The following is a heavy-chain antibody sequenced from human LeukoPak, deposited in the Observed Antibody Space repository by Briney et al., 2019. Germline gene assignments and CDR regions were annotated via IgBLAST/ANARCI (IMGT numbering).Heavy chain of an antibody. V-gene: IGHV5-51*01. CDR3: ARHRVSGTSWFDP. CDR1: GYSFTSYW. D-gene: IGHD1-14*01. CDR2: IYPGDYDT. Sequence: GESLKISCKGSGYSFTSYWIGWVRQMPGKGLEWMGIIYPGDYDTRYSPSFQGQVTISADNSISTAYLQWRSLKASDTAMYYCARHRVSGTSWFDPWGQGTLVTVSS. J-gene: IGHJ5*02.